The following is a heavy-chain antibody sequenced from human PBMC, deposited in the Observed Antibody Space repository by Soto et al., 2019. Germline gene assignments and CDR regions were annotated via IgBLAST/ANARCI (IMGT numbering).Heavy chain of an antibody. CDR1: GGSISSSSYY. D-gene: IGHD3-3*01. V-gene: IGHV4-39*01. J-gene: IGHJ4*02. CDR3: ARCPAIFGVVIIDYFDY. Sequence: SETLSLTCTVSGGSISSSSYYWGWIRQPPGKGLEWIGSIYYSGSTYYNPSLKSRVTISVDTSKNQFSLKLSSVTAADTAVYYCARCPAIFGVVIIDYFDYWGQGTLVTVSS. CDR2: IYYSGST.